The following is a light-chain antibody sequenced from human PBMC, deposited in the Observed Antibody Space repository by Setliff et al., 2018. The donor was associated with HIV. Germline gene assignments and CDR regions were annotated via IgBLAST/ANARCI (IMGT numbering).Light chain of an antibody. CDR1: SSDVGGYNY. V-gene: IGLV2-14*01. CDR2: EVS. CDR3: CSHAGSSTYV. Sequence: QSVLAQPASVSGSPGQPITISCTGTSSDVGGYNYVSWYQHYPGKAPKLMIYEVSKRPSGVSNRFSGSKSGNTASLTISGLRAEDEADYYCCSHAGSSTYVFGTGTKVTVL. J-gene: IGLJ1*01.